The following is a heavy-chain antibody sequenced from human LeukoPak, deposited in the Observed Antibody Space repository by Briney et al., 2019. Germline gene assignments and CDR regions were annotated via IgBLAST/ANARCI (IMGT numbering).Heavy chain of an antibody. V-gene: IGHV3-23*01. CDR3: AKDRGGTFMGLYYYDSSGYLDY. Sequence: GGSLRLSCAASGFNFNNYWMSWVRQAPGKGLEWVSAIRGSGGSTYYADSVKGRFTISRDNSKNTLYLQMNSLRAEDTAVYYCAKDRGGTFMGLYYYDSSGYLDYWGQGTLVTVSS. D-gene: IGHD3-22*01. J-gene: IGHJ4*02. CDR1: GFNFNNYW. CDR2: IRGSGGST.